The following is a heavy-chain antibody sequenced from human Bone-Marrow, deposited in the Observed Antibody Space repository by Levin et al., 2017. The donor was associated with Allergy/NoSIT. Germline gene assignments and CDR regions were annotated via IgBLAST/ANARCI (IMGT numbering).Heavy chain of an antibody. D-gene: IGHD6-13*01. Sequence: GGSLRLSCAASGFTFSSYWMSWVRQAPGKGLEWVANIKEDGSEKNYVDSVKGRFTISRDNAKNSLYLQMNSLRAEDTADYYCATIPYSSSWGQGTLVTVSS. J-gene: IGHJ1*01. V-gene: IGHV3-7*01. CDR1: GFTFSSYW. CDR2: IKEDGSEK. CDR3: ATIPYSSS.